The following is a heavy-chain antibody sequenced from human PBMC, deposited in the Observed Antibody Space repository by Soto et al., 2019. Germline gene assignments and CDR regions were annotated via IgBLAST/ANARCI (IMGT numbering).Heavy chain of an antibody. CDR1: WDSSISFC. Sequence: AVESQRVSRKGSWDSSISFCGGWVRQMPGKGLEWMGIIYPGDSDTRYSPSFQGQVTISADKSISTAYVQWSSLKASDTAMYYCARDPTAVRFDYWGQGTLVTVSS. V-gene: IGHV5-51*01. CDR2: IYPGDSDT. D-gene: IGHD3-10*01. CDR3: ARDPTAVRFDY. J-gene: IGHJ4*02.